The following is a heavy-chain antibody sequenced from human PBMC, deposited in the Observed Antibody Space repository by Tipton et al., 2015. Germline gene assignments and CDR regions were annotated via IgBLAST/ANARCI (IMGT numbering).Heavy chain of an antibody. D-gene: IGHD6-19*01. Sequence: GSLRLSCAASGFTFSSYSMHWVRQAPGKGLEWVSYTSSSSSTIYYADSVRGRFTISRDNDKNSLYLQMNSLRDGDTAVYYCARVAGMALAALLFSPGIDVWGQGTTVTVSS. CDR2: TSSSSSTI. J-gene: IGHJ6*02. V-gene: IGHV3-48*02. CDR3: ARVAGMALAALLFSPGIDV. CDR1: GFTFSSYS.